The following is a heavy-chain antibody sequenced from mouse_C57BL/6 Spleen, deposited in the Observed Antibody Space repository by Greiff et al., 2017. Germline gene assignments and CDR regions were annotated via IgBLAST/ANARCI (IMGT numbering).Heavy chain of an antibody. CDR1: GYTFTEYT. D-gene: IGHD3-2*02. CDR2: FYPGSGSI. CDR3: ARHEEGRQIRLRAMDY. Sequence: QVQLQQSGAELVKPGASVKLSCKASGYTFTEYTIHWVKQRSGQGLEWIGWFYPGSGSIKYNEKFKDKATLTADKSSSTVYMELSRLTSEDSAVYSGARHEEGRQIRLRAMDYWGQGTSVTVSS. J-gene: IGHJ4*01. V-gene: IGHV1-62-2*01.